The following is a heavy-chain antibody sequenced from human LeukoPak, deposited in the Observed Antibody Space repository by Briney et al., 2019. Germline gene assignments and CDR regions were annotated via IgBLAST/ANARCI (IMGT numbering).Heavy chain of an antibody. J-gene: IGHJ1*01. Sequence: SVKVSCKASGGTFSSYPISWVRQPPAQGLEWMGRIIPILGIANYAQKFQGRVTITADKAISTDYMQLSSLRSEDTAVYYCARDCKSRYCLLQHWGQGTLVTVSS. CDR2: IIPILGIA. V-gene: IGHV1-69*04. CDR1: GGTFSSYP. D-gene: IGHD5/OR15-5a*01. CDR3: ARDCKSRYCLLQH.